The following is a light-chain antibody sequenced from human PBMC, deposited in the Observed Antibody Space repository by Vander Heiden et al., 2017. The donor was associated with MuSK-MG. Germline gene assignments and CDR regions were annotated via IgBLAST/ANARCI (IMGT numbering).Light chain of an antibody. CDR1: QSVGSSY. V-gene: IGKV3-20*01. Sequence: EFVLTQSPGTLSLSPGERATLSCRASQSVGSSYLAWYQQKPGQAPRLLIYGASSRATGIPDRFSGSGSGTDFTLTINSLEPEDFAVYYCQHYGYSPPYTFGQGTKLEFK. CDR3: QHYGYSPPYT. CDR2: GAS. J-gene: IGKJ2*01.